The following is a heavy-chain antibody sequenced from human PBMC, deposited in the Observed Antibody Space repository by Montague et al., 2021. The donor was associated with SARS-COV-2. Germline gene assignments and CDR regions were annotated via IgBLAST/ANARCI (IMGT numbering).Heavy chain of an antibody. J-gene: IGHJ4*02. CDR3: ARGETGYRTSWPDY. V-gene: IGHV3-9*01. CDR2: ISWNSDSI. D-gene: IGHD6-13*01. Sequence: SLRLSCAASGFTFDDYAMHWVRQAPGKGLEWVSGISWNSDSIDYADSVKGRFTISRDNAKNSLYLQMNSLRAEDTAFYYCARGETGYRTSWPDYWGQGTLSPSPQ. CDR1: GFTFDDYA.